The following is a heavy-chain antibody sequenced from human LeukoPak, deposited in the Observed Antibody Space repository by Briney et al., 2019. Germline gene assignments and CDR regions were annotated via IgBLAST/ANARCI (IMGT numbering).Heavy chain of an antibody. Sequence: GGSLRLSCAASGFTFSSYSMNWVRQAPGKGLEWVSSISSSSSYIYYADSVKGRFTISRDNAKNSLYLQMNSLRAEDTAVYYCARESHFGELAFDPWGQGTLVTVSS. CDR1: GFTFSSYS. J-gene: IGHJ5*02. D-gene: IGHD3-10*01. CDR2: ISSSSSYI. V-gene: IGHV3-21*01. CDR3: ARESHFGELAFDP.